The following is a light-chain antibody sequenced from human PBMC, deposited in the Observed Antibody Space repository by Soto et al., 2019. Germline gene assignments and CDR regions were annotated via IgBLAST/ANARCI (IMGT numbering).Light chain of an antibody. CDR3: QQYDNRPYT. V-gene: IGKV1-33*01. CDR2: AAS. Sequence: DIPMTQSPSSLSASVGDRVTITCQASQDMRKYLNWYQQKSGKAPKLLISAASTLETGVPSRFSGSGSGTDFTFTISGLQPEDIATYYCQQYDNRPYTFGQGTKVEIK. J-gene: IGKJ2*01. CDR1: QDMRKY.